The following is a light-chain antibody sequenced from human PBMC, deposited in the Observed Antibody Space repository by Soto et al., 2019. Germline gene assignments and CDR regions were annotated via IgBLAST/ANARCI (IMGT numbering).Light chain of an antibody. V-gene: IGKV3-15*01. J-gene: IGKJ1*01. CDR3: KQYNSWPWT. CDR2: GAS. CDR1: QSVNSN. Sequence: EIVMTQSPATLSVSPGERATLSCRASQSVNSNLAWYHQKPGQAPRSLIYGASTRATGIPARFSGSGSGTEFTLTISSRQSEDFAVYYCKQYNSWPWTFGQGTKVEIK.